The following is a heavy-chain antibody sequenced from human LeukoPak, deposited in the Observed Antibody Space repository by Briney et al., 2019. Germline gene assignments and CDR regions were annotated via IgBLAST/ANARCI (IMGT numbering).Heavy chain of an antibody. CDR3: AREGYSPY. CDR2: ISSSSSTI. CDR1: PFTFSSYG. V-gene: IGHV3-48*01. D-gene: IGHD6-13*01. J-gene: IGHJ4*02. Sequence: GGSLRLSCAASPFTFSSYGMHWVRQAPGKGLEWVSYISSSSSTIYYADSVKGRFTISRDNAKNSLYLQMNSLRAEDTAVYYCAREGYSPYWGQGTLVTVSS.